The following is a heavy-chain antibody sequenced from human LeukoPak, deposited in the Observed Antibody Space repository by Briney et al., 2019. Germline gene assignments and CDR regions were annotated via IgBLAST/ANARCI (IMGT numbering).Heavy chain of an antibody. Sequence: GGSLGLSCAASGFTFKNYAMSWVRQAPGKGLEWVSGISGSGSSTNYADSVKGRFTISRDNSKNTLYLQMNSLRADDTAVYYCADGLGRTFDYWGQGTLVTVSS. CDR1: GFTFKNYA. CDR3: ADGLGRTFDY. D-gene: IGHD3-16*01. V-gene: IGHV3-23*01. J-gene: IGHJ4*02. CDR2: ISGSGSST.